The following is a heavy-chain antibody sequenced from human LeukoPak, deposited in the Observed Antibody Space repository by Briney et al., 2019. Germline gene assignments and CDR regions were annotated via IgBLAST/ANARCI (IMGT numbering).Heavy chain of an antibody. Sequence: GGSLRLSCAASGFTFSQYWMSWVRQAPGKGLEWVANIKHDGSEKQDGSEKNYVDSVKGRFTISRDNAKNSLYLQMNSLRAEDTAVYYCARSGRGVDSFYFMDVWGKGTTVTVSS. CDR1: GFTFSQYW. CDR3: ARSGRGVDSFYFMDV. J-gene: IGHJ6*03. CDR2: IKHDGSEKQDGSEK. V-gene: IGHV3-7*01. D-gene: IGHD3-10*01.